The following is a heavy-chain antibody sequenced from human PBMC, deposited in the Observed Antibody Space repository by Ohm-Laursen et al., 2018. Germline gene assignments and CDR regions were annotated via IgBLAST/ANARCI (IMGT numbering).Heavy chain of an antibody. V-gene: IGHV4-4*07. CDR2: IYTSGST. J-gene: IGHJ4*02. CDR1: GGSISGYY. Sequence: SETLSLTCTVPGGSISGYYWNWVRQPAGKGLEWIGRIYTSGSTNYNPSLNSRVTMSVDTSKNQFSLKLSSVTAADTAVYYCARVIAARFDYWGQGTLVTVSS. D-gene: IGHD6-6*01. CDR3: ARVIAARFDY.